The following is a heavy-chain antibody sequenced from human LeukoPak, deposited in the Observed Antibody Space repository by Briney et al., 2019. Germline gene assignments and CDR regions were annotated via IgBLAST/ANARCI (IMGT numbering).Heavy chain of an antibody. J-gene: IGHJ5*02. Sequence: SETLSLTCTVSGGSISSGGYYWSWIRQHPGKGLEWIGYIYYSGSTYYNPSLKSRVTISVDTSKNQFSLKLSSVTAADTAVYYCARSKYQLLSQYNWFDPWGQGNLVPVSS. CDR1: GGSISSGGYY. CDR3: ARSKYQLLSQYNWFDP. V-gene: IGHV4-31*03. CDR2: IYYSGST. D-gene: IGHD2-2*01.